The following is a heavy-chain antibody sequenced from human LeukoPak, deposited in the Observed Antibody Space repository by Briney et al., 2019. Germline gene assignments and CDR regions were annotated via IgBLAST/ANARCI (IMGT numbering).Heavy chain of an antibody. CDR1: GGSFSGYY. V-gene: IGHV4-34*01. J-gene: IGHJ4*02. CDR3: ARGGRWLQFLFNY. Sequence: SETLSLTCAVYGGSFSGYYWSWIRQPPGKGLERIGEINHSGSTNYNPSLKSRVTISVDTSKNQFSLKLSSVTAADTAVYYCARGGRWLQFLFNYWGQGTLVTVSS. CDR2: INHSGST. D-gene: IGHD5-24*01.